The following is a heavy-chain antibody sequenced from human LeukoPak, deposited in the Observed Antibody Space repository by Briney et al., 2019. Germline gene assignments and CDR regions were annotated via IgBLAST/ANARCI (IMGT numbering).Heavy chain of an antibody. CDR2: ISSYNGNT. Sequence: ASVKVSCKASGYTFTSYGINWVRQAPGQGLEWMGWISSYNGNTNYAQNLQGRVTVTTDTSTSIAYMELRSLRSDDTAVYYCARGARGYSSGYDPFDYWGQGTLVTVSS. CDR1: GYTFTSYG. J-gene: IGHJ4*02. CDR3: ARGARGYSSGYDPFDY. D-gene: IGHD6-19*01. V-gene: IGHV1-18*01.